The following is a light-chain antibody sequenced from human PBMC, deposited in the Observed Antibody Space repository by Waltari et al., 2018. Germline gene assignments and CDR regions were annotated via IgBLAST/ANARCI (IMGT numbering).Light chain of an antibody. J-gene: IGLJ2*01. CDR2: NTN. CDR1: SGSVSTSNY. CDR3: MLYMGSGIWV. V-gene: IGLV8-61*01. Sequence: TVVTQEPSLSVSPGGTVTLTCGLSSGSVSTSNYPSWYQQTPGQAPRTLIYNTNTRPSGIPDRFSGSILGNKAALTITGAQADDESEYYCMLYMGSGIWVFGGGTRLTVL.